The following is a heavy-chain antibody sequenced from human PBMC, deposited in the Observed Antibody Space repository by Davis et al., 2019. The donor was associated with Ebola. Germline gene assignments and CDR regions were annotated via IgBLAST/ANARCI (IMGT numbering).Heavy chain of an antibody. CDR3: ARGPTWGYFDY. D-gene: IGHD3-16*01. V-gene: IGHV4-34*01. CDR1: GGSFSGYY. Sequence: SETLSLTCAVYGGSFSGYYWSWIRQPPGKGLEWIGEINHSGSTNYNPSLKSRVTISVDRSKNQFSLKLSSVTAADTAVYYCARGPTWGYFDYWGQGTLVTVSS. J-gene: IGHJ4*02. CDR2: INHSGST.